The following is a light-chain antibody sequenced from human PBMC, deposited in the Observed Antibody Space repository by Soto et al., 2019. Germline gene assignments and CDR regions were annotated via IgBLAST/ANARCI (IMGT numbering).Light chain of an antibody. V-gene: IGKV3-20*01. Sequence: EIVLTQSPGTLSLSPGERATLSCRASQNVRSSHLAWYQQKSGQAPRLLIHGASSRATGIPDRFSGSGSGTDFTLTISRLEPEDFAVYYRQQYSSSPLTFGGGTKVDIK. CDR3: QQYSSSPLT. J-gene: IGKJ4*01. CDR2: GAS. CDR1: QNVRSSH.